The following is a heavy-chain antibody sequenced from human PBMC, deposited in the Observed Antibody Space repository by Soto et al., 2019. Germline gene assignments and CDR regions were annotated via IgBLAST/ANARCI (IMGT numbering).Heavy chain of an antibody. Sequence: GGSLRLSCAASGFTFSSYAMSWVRQAPGKGLEWVSAISGSGGSTYYADSVRGRFTISRDNSKNTLYLLLNSLRAEDTAVYYCNYDSSGSHSGYYFDYWGQGTVVTVSS. CDR2: ISGSGGST. V-gene: IGHV3-23*01. J-gene: IGHJ4*02. CDR3: NYDSSGSHSGYYFDY. D-gene: IGHD3-22*01. CDR1: GFTFSSYA.